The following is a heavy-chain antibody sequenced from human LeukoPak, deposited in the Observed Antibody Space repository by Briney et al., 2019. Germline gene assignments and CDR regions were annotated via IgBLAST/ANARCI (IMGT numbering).Heavy chain of an antibody. Sequence: GGSLRLSCAASGFTFNYFSVNWVRQAPGKGLEWVSYISSSSNIIYYADSVKGRFTISRDNARNSLYLQMNSLRDEDTAVYYCARDRDHSNNWYIFLDYWAREPWSPSPQ. CDR3: ARDRDHSNNWYIFLDY. J-gene: IGHJ4*02. CDR2: ISSSSNII. V-gene: IGHV3-48*02. CDR1: GFTFNYFS. D-gene: IGHD6-13*01.